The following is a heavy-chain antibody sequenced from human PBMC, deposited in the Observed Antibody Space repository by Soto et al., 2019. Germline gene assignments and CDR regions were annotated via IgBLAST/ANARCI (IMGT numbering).Heavy chain of an antibody. CDR1: GYTFTSYA. Sequence: ASVKVSCKASGYTFTSYAMHWVRQAPGQRLEWMGWINAGNGNTKYSQKFQGRVTITGDTSASTAYMELNTLRAEDTAVYYCGRLFDSGHGPFDYWGQGTLVTVSS. D-gene: IGHD3-10*01. CDR3: GRLFDSGHGPFDY. V-gene: IGHV1-3*01. CDR2: INAGNGNT. J-gene: IGHJ4*02.